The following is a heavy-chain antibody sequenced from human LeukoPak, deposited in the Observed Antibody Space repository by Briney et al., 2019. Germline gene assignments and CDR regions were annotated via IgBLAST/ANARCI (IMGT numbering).Heavy chain of an antibody. D-gene: IGHD2-21*01. CDR1: GFTFSSYG. V-gene: IGHV3-30*03. J-gene: IGHJ5*02. Sequence: GGSLRLSCAASGFTFSSYGMHWVRQAPGKGLEWVAVISYDGSNKYYADSVKGRFTISRDNSKNTLYLEMNSLRAEDTAVYYCARALSHMTFDPWGQGTLVTVSS. CDR2: ISYDGSNK. CDR3: ARALSHMTFDP.